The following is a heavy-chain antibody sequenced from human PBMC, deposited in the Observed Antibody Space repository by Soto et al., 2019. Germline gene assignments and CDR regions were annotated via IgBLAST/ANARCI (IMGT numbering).Heavy chain of an antibody. CDR2: ILHTGST. CDR3: ARQPGIPTTGY. V-gene: IGHV4-34*12. D-gene: IGHD6-13*01. J-gene: IGHJ1*01. CDR1: GGSFSNYY. Sequence: SETLSLTCALSGGSFSNYYWTWICQSPGKGLEWIGEILHTGSTNYNPSLGSRVTISIDTSKKQFSLNLTSVTAADTAVYYCARQPGIPTTGYWGQGTQVTVSS.